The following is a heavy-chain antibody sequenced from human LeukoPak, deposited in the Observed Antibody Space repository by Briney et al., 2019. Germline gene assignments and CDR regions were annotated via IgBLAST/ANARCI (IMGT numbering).Heavy chain of an antibody. V-gene: IGHV3-21*01. J-gene: IGHJ4*02. CDR3: AKDLGYSSGWYGEDFDY. Sequence: GGSLRLSCAASGFTFSSYSMNWVRQAPGKGLEWVSSISSSSSYIYYADSVKGRFTISRDNAKNSLYLQMNSLRAEDTAVYYCAKDLGYSSGWYGEDFDYWGQGTLVTVSS. CDR1: GFTFSSYS. CDR2: ISSSSSYI. D-gene: IGHD6-19*01.